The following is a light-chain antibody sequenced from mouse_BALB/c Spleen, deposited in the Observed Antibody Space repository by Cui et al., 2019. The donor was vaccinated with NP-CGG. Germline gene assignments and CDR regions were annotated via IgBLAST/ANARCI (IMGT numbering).Light chain of an antibody. CDR1: NGAVTTNNY. Sequence: QVDLPQESAVTTSPGETVTLTCRSSNGAVTTNNYANWVQEKPDHLFTGLIGGTNNRAPGVPARFSGSLIGDKAALTITGAQTEDEAIYFCALWYSNHWVFGGGTKLTVL. CDR2: GTN. J-gene: IGLJ1*01. CDR3: ALWYSNHWV. V-gene: IGLV1*01.